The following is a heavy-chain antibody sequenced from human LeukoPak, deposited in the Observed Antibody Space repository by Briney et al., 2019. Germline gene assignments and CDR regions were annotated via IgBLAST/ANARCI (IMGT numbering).Heavy chain of an antibody. D-gene: IGHD6-19*01. CDR3: TRRAGTDSNGAFDI. CDR2: IYHSGST. J-gene: IGHJ3*02. Sequence: SGTLSLTCAVSGVSISSSTWWTWVRQPPGKGLEWIGEIYHSGSTNYNPSLKSRVTISVDKSKNQFSLNLSSVTAADTAVYYCTRRAGTDSNGAFDIWGQGTTVTVSS. CDR1: GVSISSSTW. V-gene: IGHV4-4*02.